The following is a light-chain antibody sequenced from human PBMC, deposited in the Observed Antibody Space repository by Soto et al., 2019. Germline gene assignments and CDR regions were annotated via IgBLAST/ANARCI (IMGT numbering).Light chain of an antibody. CDR1: QIVLSTSNNKNF. V-gene: IGKV4-1*01. CDR2: WAS. CDR3: QQCYSAPLT. J-gene: IGKJ4*01. Sequence: DIVMTQSPDSLAVSLGERATINCKSSQIVLSTSNNKNFLVWYQQKPGQPPKLLISWASTRESGVPDRFSGSGSGTDFTLTISSQPAEEVAVYYCQQCYSAPLTFGGGTKVEIK.